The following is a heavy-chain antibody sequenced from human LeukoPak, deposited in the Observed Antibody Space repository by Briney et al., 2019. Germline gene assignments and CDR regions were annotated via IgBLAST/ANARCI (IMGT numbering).Heavy chain of an antibody. D-gene: IGHD2-2*01. Sequence: PSQTLSLTCTVSGGSISSGGYYWSWIRQHPGKGLEWIGEINHSGSTNYNPSLKSRVTISVDTSKNQFSLKLSSVTAADTAVYYCARSGYCSSTSCPRKVAEDYWGQGTLVTVSS. V-gene: IGHV4-31*03. J-gene: IGHJ4*02. CDR3: ARSGYCSSTSCPRKVAEDY. CDR2: INHSGST. CDR1: GGSISSGGYY.